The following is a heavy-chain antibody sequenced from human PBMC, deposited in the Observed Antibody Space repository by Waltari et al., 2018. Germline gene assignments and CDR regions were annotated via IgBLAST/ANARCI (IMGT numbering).Heavy chain of an antibody. Sequence: EVQLVESGGGLVQPGGSLRLSCAASGITVGNNYMSWVRQAPGKGLELISLSYSSGSTYYADSVKGRFTISRDNSKNTLYLQMNSLRSEDTAVYFCARDPPGVAAAGPGRGWGQGTLVTVSS. V-gene: IGHV3-66*02. CDR3: ARDPPGVAAAGPGRG. J-gene: IGHJ4*02. CDR1: GITVGNNY. D-gene: IGHD6-25*01. CDR2: SYSSGST.